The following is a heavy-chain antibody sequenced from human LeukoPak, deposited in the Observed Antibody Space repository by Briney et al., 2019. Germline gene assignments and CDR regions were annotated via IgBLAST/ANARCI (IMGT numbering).Heavy chain of an antibody. V-gene: IGHV4-39*01. Sequence: SETLSLTCTVSGGSISSSSYYWGWIRQPPGKGLEWIGSIYYSGSTYYNPSLKSRVTISVDTSKNQFSLKLSSVTAADTDVYYCARHTGLLTDGLRYWFDPWGQGTLVTVSS. CDR2: IYYSGST. CDR3: ARHTGLLTDGLRYWFDP. D-gene: IGHD5-24*01. CDR1: GGSISSSSYY. J-gene: IGHJ5*02.